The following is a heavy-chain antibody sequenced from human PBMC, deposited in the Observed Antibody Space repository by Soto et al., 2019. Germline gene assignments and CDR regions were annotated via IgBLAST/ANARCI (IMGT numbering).Heavy chain of an antibody. CDR2: INVYSGNT. J-gene: IGHJ5*02. Sequence: QVQLVQSGAEVKKPGASVKVSCKSSGYTFSNYGIAWVRQAPGQGLEWVGWINVYSGNTNYAQKVQGRVTMTADTSSNAAYHELTRLGSDDTAVYSCARVVVSRGYNCFQFDPWGQVTLVTVST. CDR3: ARVVVSRGYNCFQFDP. CDR1: GYTFSNYG. V-gene: IGHV1-18*01. D-gene: IGHD6-25*01.